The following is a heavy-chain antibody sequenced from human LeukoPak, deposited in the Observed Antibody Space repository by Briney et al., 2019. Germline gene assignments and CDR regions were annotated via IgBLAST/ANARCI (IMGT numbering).Heavy chain of an antibody. CDR3: AKGGSYAPLDY. CDR2: INAGGDDT. J-gene: IGHJ4*02. V-gene: IGHV3-23*01. Sequence: GGSLRLSCAASGFTFSSYAMTWVRQTPGKGLEWASAINAGGDDTIYTESVKGRFTISRDNSKNALYLQMNSLRADDTAIYYCAKGGSYAPLDYWGQGTLVTVSS. CDR1: GFTFSSYA. D-gene: IGHD1-26*01.